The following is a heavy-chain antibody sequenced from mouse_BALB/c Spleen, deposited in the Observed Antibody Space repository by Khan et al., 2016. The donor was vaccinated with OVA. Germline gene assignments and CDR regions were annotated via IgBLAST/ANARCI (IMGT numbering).Heavy chain of an antibody. V-gene: IGHV1S34*01. D-gene: IGHD1-1*01. CDR2: ISCYNGST. Sequence: LVKTGASVKISCKASGYSFTGYYMHWVKQSHGKSLEWIGYISCYNGSTTYNQKFKGKATFTVDTSSSTVYMQFNSLTSEDSAVYYCARGDYYGSSSFAYWGQGTLVTVPA. CDR3: ARGDYYGSSSFAY. CDR1: GYSFTGYY. J-gene: IGHJ3*01.